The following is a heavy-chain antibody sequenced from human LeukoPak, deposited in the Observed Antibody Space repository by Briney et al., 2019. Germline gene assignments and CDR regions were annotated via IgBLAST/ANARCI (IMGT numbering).Heavy chain of an antibody. CDR1: GYTFTSYG. CDR2: ISAYNGNT. D-gene: IGHD4-17*01. Sequence: AASVKVSCKASGYTFTSYGISWVRQAPGQGLEWMGWISAYNGNTNYAQKLQGRVTMTTDTSTSTAYMELRSLRSDDTAVYYCARWSGDLYYYYMDVWGKGTTVTVSS. CDR3: ARWSGDLYYYYMDV. J-gene: IGHJ6*03. V-gene: IGHV1-18*01.